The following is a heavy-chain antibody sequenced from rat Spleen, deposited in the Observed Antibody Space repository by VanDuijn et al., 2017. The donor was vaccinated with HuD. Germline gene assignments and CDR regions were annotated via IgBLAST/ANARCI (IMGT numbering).Heavy chain of an antibody. J-gene: IGHJ2*01. CDR2: ISNDGVNT. D-gene: IGHD1-6*01. CDR3: TTWDYYDNRFDY. CDR1: GFTFSTYW. V-gene: IGHV5-58*01. Sequence: EVQLVETGGGLVQPGKSLKLSCVASGFTFSTYWMYWVRQAPGKGLEWVSSISNDGVNTYYPDSVKGRFTISRDNDKSTLHLRMDSLRSEDTATYYCTTWDYYDNRFDYWGQGVMVTVSS.